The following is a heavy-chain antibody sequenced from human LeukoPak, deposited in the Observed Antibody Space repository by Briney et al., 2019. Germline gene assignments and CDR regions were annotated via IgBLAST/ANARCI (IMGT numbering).Heavy chain of an antibody. CDR2: IWYDISNK. CDR3: AREKFIAAAGMRRKHNFDY. V-gene: IGHV3-33*01. D-gene: IGHD6-13*01. CDR1: GFTFSSYG. J-gene: IGHJ4*02. Sequence: GGALRLSCAASGFTFSSYGMHWVRQAPGKGLEWVAVIWYDISNKYYADSVKGRFTISRDNSKNTLYLQMNSPRVEDTAVYYCAREKFIAAAGMRRKHNFDYWGQGTLVTVSS.